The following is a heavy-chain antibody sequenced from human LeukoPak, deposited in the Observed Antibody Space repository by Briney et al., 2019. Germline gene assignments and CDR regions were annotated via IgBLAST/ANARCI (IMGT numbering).Heavy chain of an antibody. CDR3: ARATTYDILTGYFDY. J-gene: IGHJ4*02. CDR2: ISSSSSYI. CDR1: GFTFSSYT. Sequence: GGSLRLSCAASGFTFSSYTINWVRQAPGKGLEWVSSISSSSSYIYYADSVKGRFTISRDNAKNSLYLQMNSLRAEDTAVYYCARATTYDILTGYFDYWGQGTLVTVSS. D-gene: IGHD3-9*01. V-gene: IGHV3-21*06.